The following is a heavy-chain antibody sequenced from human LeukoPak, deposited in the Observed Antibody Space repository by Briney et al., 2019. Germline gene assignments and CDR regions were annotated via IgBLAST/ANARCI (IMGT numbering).Heavy chain of an antibody. Sequence: SVKVSCKASGGTFSSYAISWVRQAPGQGLEWMGGIIPIFGTANYGQKFQGRVTITTDESTSTAYMELSSLRSEDTAVYYCARLGYGSGSYSNRLDYWGQGTLVTVSS. CDR3: ARLGYGSGSYSNRLDY. J-gene: IGHJ4*02. D-gene: IGHD3-10*01. CDR2: IIPIFGTA. V-gene: IGHV1-69*05. CDR1: GGTFSSYA.